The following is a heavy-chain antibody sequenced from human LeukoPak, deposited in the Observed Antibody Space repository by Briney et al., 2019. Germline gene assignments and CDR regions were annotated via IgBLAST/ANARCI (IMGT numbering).Heavy chain of an antibody. V-gene: IGHV3-11*04. Sequence: GGSLRLSCAASGFTFSDYYMSWIRQAPGKGLEWVSYISSSGSTIYYADSVKGRFTISRDNAKNSLYLQMSNLRAEDTAVYYCARGRTWIQLTSIQGGGQETLVTVSS. J-gene: IGHJ4*02. CDR3: ARGRTWIQLTSIQG. D-gene: IGHD5-18*01. CDR2: ISSSGSTI. CDR1: GFTFSDYY.